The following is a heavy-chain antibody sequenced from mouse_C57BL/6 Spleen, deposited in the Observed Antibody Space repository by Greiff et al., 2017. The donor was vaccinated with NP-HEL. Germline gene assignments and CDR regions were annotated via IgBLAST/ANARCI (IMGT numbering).Heavy chain of an antibody. D-gene: IGHD1-1*01. CDR2: ISSGSSTI. J-gene: IGHJ1*03. Sequence: EVQVVESGGGLVKPGGSLKLSCAASGFTFSDYGMHWVRQAPEKGLEWVAYISSGSSTIYYADTVKGRFTISRDNAKNTLFLQMTSLRSEDTAMYYCARRALYYSNGYFDVWGTGTTVTVSS. CDR1: GFTFSDYG. CDR3: ARRALYYSNGYFDV. V-gene: IGHV5-17*01.